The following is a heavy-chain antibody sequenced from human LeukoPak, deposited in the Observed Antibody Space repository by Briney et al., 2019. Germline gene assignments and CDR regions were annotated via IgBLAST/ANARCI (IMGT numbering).Heavy chain of an antibody. CDR1: GYHFTTYW. D-gene: IGHD4-17*01. Sequence: GESLKISFKASGYHFTTYWIGWVRPTPGKGLEWMGIFYPATSDIRHSPSFQGQVTISADKSISTAYLQWNSLKASDTAMYYCARQITKYGDYHLDYWGQGTLVTVSS. CDR2: FYPATSDI. V-gene: IGHV5-51*01. J-gene: IGHJ4*02. CDR3: ARQITKYGDYHLDY.